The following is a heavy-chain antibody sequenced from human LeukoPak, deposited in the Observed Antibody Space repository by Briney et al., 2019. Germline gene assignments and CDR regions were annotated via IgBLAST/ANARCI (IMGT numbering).Heavy chain of an antibody. J-gene: IGHJ6*03. D-gene: IGHD1-1*01. V-gene: IGHV1-18*01. CDR2: ISAYNGKT. Sequence: PRASVKVFCKASGYTFTSYGITWVRQAPGQGLEWMGWISAYNGKTNYAQKLQGRVTMTTDTSTSTAYMELRSLRSDDTAVFYCARVARHNWNDHYYYYMDVWGKGPTFTFSS. CDR1: GYTFTSYG. CDR3: ARVARHNWNDHYYYYMDV.